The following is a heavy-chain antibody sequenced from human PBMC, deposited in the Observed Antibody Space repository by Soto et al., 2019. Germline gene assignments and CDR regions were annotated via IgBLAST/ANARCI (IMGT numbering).Heavy chain of an antibody. CDR1: GFTFSSYA. Sequence: QVQLVESGGGVVQPGRSLRLSCAASGFTFSSYAMHWVRQAPGKGLEWVAVISYDGSNKYYADSVKGRFTISRDNSKNTLYLKMNRLRAEDTVVYYCARERRWLQLWNYYGMDVWGQGTTVTVSS. J-gene: IGHJ6*02. CDR3: ARERRWLQLWNYYGMDV. V-gene: IGHV3-30-3*01. CDR2: ISYDGSNK. D-gene: IGHD5-12*01.